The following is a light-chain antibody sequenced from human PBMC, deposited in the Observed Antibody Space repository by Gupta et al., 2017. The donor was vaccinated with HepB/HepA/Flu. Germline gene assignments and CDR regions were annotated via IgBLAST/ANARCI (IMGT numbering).Light chain of an antibody. CDR1: TGAVTSGHY. CDR2: DTS. J-gene: IGLJ2*01. V-gene: IGLV7-46*01. Sequence: QAVLTQEPSLTVSPGGTVTLTCGSSTGAVTSGHYPYWFQQKPGQAPRTLIYDTSNKHSWTPARFSGSILGGKAALSLSGAQPEDEAEYYCLLSYSGARPVVFGGGTKLTVL. CDR3: LLSYSGARPVV.